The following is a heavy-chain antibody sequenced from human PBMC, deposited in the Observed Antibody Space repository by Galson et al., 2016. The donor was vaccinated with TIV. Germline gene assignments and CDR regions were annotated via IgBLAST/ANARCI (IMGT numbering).Heavy chain of an antibody. CDR1: GFTFGDYG. Sequence: SLRLSCAASGFTFGDYGMSWVRQAPGKGLEWIGIIRTRGYGESTEYAASVKGRFTMSRDDSKSIAYLQMNSLKTEDTAVYYCSRRVHLDYWGPGTLVTVSS. V-gene: IGHV3-49*04. CDR3: SRRVHLDY. CDR2: IRTRGYGEST. J-gene: IGHJ4*02.